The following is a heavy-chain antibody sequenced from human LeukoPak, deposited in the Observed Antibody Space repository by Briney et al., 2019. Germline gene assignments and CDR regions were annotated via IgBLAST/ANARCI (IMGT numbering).Heavy chain of an antibody. CDR3: ARDSGSGWYHGY. V-gene: IGHV3-53*01. CDR1: GFAFSTHD. Sequence: GGSLRLSCAASGFAFSTHDLSWVRQAPGKGLEWVSVIYSGGSTYYADSVKGRFTISRDNSKNTLYLQMNSLRAEDTAVYYCARDSGSGWYHGYWGQGTLVTVSS. D-gene: IGHD6-19*01. J-gene: IGHJ4*02. CDR2: IYSGGST.